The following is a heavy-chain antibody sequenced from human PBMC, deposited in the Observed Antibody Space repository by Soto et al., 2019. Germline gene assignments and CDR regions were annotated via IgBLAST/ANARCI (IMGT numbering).Heavy chain of an antibody. D-gene: IGHD2-21*02. J-gene: IGHJ4*02. CDR3: ARDPYTSTLVTIMDY. CDR1: GFTFSNYG. V-gene: IGHV3-48*02. CDR2: IDSSSRSI. Sequence: EVQLVESGGGLAQPGGSPRLSCAASGFTFSNYGMNWVRQAPGKGLEWVSYIDSSSRSIYYSDSVKGRFSISRDNAESSLFLQMNSLRDEDTAVYYCARDPYTSTLVTIMDYWGQGILVTVSS.